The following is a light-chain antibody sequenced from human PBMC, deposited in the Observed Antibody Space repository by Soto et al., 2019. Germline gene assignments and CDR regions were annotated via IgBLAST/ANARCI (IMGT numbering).Light chain of an antibody. Sequence: DIVMTQSPDSLAVSLGERATINCKSSQSVLSSSNNKNYFAWYQQKPGQPPKLLIYWASTRESGVPDRFSGSGSGTDFTLTISSLQAEDVAVYYCQQYYSTPCTFGQGTKLEIK. J-gene: IGKJ2*02. CDR3: QQYYSTPCT. CDR2: WAS. CDR1: QSVLSSSNNKNY. V-gene: IGKV4-1*01.